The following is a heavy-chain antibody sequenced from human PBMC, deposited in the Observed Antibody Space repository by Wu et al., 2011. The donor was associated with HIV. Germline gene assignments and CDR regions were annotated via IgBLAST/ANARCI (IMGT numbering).Heavy chain of an antibody. CDR1: GYTFTRYY. CDR3: ARGFSNGYFDT. CDR2: IIPMSATA. D-gene: IGHD4-11*01. V-gene: IGHV1-69*18. J-gene: IGHJ4*02. Sequence: QVQLVQSGAEVKKPGASVKVSCKASGYTFTRYYMYWVRQAPGQGPEWMGKIIPMSATADYAQKLRDRVMITADESTSTVYMELTSLKSDDTAVYYCARGFSNGYFDTWGQGTLVTVSS.